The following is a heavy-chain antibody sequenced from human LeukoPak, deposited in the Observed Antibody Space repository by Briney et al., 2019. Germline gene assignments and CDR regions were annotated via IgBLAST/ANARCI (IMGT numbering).Heavy chain of an antibody. CDR2: IYYSGST. J-gene: IGHJ6*02. D-gene: IGHD2-8*01. CDR3: ASKQKGYCTNGVCSDYYYGMDV. V-gene: IGHV4-30-4*01. Sequence: SQTLSLTCTVSGGSISSGDYYWSWIRQPPGEGLEWIGYIYYSGSTYYNPSLKSRVTISVDTSKNQFSLKLSSVTAADTAVYYCASKQKGYCTNGVCSDYYYGMDVWGQGTTVTVSS. CDR1: GGSISSGDYY.